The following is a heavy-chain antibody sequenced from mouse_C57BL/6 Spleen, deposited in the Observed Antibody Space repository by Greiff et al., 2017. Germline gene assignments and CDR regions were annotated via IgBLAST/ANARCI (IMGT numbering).Heavy chain of an antibody. V-gene: IGHV1-82*01. Sequence: VQGVESGPELVKPGASVKISCKASGYAFSSSWMNWVKQRPGKGLEWIGRIYPGDGDTNYNGKFKDKATLTADKSSSTAYMQLSSLTSEDSAVYFCARKAADYWGQGTTLTVSS. CDR1: GYAFSSSW. CDR2: IYPGDGDT. CDR3: ARKAADY. J-gene: IGHJ2*01.